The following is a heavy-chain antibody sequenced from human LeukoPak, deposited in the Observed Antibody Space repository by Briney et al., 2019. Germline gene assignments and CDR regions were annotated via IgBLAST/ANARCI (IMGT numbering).Heavy chain of an antibody. CDR1: GFTFSSYG. J-gene: IGHJ4*02. CDR3: AKDKARAVAGSDYFDY. D-gene: IGHD6-19*01. Sequence: GGSLRLSCAASGFTFSSYGMHWVRLASGKGLEWVAVISYDGSNKYYADSVKGRFTISRDNSKNTLYLQMNSLRAEDTAVYYCAKDKARAVAGSDYFDYWGQGTLVTVSS. CDR2: ISYDGSNK. V-gene: IGHV3-30*18.